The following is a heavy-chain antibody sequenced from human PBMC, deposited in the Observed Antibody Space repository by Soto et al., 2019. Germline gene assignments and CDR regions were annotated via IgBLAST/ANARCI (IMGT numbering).Heavy chain of an antibody. CDR2: IKADGSER. J-gene: IGHJ4*02. Sequence: GGSLTLSCVPSGFTFADYWMGWVRPAPGQWLEWVADIKADGSERYYEDYLLRRFTVSTDSAKTSFVLQTNYLRGEETGVYFCVVEGEPYRRGSRKCGAYGYWGPGTLVTVPS. CDR1: GFTFADYW. V-gene: IGHV3-7*01. CDR3: VVEGEPYRRGSRKCGAYGY. D-gene: IGHD6-19*01.